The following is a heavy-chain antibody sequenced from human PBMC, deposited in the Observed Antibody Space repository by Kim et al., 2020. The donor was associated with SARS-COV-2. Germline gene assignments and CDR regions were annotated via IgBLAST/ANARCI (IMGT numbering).Heavy chain of an antibody. J-gene: IGHJ2*01. D-gene: IGHD3-9*01. CDR1: GGSISSSSYY. Sequence: SQTLSLTCTVSGGSISSSSYYWGWIRQPPGKGLEWIGSIYYSGSTYYNPSLKSRVTISVDTSKNQFSLKLSSVTAADTAVYYCATNPGPPVLRYFDWLLNNWYFDLGGRGTLVTVSS. CDR3: ATNPGPPVLRYFDWLLNNWYFDL. CDR2: IYYSGST. V-gene: IGHV4-39*01.